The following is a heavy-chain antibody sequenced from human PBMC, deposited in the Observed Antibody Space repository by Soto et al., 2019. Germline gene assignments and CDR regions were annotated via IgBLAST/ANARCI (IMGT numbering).Heavy chain of an antibody. D-gene: IGHD2-21*02. J-gene: IGHJ4*02. CDR2: ITGIGGTT. CDR1: GFTFSSDA. V-gene: IGHV3-23*04. Sequence: ELQLVESGGGLVQPGGSLRLSCAASGFTFSSDAMSWVRQAPGKGLQWVSTITGIGGTTYYADSVKGRFTISRDNSKNTLYLQMNRLRAEDTALYYCANDVTATTNYWGQGTLVTVSS. CDR3: ANDVTATTNY.